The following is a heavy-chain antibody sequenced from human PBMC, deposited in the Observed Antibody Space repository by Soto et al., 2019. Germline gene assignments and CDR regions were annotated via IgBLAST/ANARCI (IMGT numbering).Heavy chain of an antibody. J-gene: IGHJ2*01. Sequence: EVQVLESGGGLVQPGGSLRLSCAASGFTFSTYAMSWVRQAPGTGLEWVSGISGSGGSTYYADSVKGRFTISRDNSKKTLFLQMSSLRAEDTAVYFCAKGGAAAGMGYFDLWGRGTLVTFSS. CDR3: AKGGAAAGMGYFDL. V-gene: IGHV3-23*01. CDR2: ISGSGGST. D-gene: IGHD6-13*01. CDR1: GFTFSTYA.